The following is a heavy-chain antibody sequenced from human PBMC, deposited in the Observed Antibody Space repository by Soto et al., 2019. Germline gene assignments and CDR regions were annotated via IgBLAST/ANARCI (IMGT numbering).Heavy chain of an antibody. V-gene: IGHV1-69*13. CDR2: IIPIFGTA. Sequence: ASVKVSCKASGGTFSSYAISWVRQAPGQGLEWMGGIIPIFGTANYAQKFQGRVTITADESTSTAYMELSSLRTEDTAVYYFAIGGWQWLPSSLDYWGQGTLVTVSS. CDR3: AIGGWQWLPSSLDY. D-gene: IGHD6-19*01. J-gene: IGHJ4*02. CDR1: GGTFSSYA.